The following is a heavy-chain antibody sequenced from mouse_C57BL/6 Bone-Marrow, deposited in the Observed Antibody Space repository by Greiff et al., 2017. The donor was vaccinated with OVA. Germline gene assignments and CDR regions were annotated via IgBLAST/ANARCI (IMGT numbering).Heavy chain of an antibody. CDR1: GYTFTSYG. D-gene: IGHD1-1*01. J-gene: IGHJ3*01. CDR2: IYPRSGNT. CDR3: ANSLFAY. V-gene: IGHV1-81*01. Sequence: QVQLQQSGAELARPGASVKLSCKASGYTFTSYGISWVKQRTGQGLEWIGEIYPRSGNTYYNEKFKGKATLTADKSSSTAYMELRSLTSEDSAVYFCANSLFAYWGQGTLVTVSA.